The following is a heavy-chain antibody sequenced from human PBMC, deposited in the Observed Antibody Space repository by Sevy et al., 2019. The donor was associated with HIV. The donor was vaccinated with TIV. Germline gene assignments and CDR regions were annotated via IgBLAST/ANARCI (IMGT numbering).Heavy chain of an antibody. J-gene: IGHJ4*02. Sequence: GGSLRLSCAASGFTFSSYTMNWVRQAPGKGLEWVSYISSSSTTLYYVDSLKGRFTISRDNAKNSLYLQMNSLRAEDTAVYYCARDPYTSGWGDYWGQGTLVTVSS. V-gene: IGHV3-48*01. D-gene: IGHD6-19*01. CDR2: ISSSSTTL. CDR3: ARDPYTSGWGDY. CDR1: GFTFSSYT.